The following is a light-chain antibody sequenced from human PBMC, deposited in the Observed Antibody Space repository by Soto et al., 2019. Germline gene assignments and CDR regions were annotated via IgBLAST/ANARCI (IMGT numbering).Light chain of an antibody. CDR1: QSISSW. CDR3: QQYKSYSRT. Sequence: DIQMTQSPSTLSASVGDRVTITCRASQSISSWLAWYQQKPGKAPKLLIYKASSLESGVPSRFSGSGSGTEFTRTISSLQPDDFATYYCQQYKSYSRTFGQGTKGEI. J-gene: IGKJ1*01. V-gene: IGKV1-5*03. CDR2: KAS.